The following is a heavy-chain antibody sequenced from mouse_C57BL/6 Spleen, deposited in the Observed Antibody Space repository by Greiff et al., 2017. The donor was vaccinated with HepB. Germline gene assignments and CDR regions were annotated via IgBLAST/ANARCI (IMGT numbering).Heavy chain of an antibody. Sequence: QVQLQQSGPELVKPGASVKLSCKASGYTFTSYDINWVKQRPGQGLEWIGWIYPRDGSTKYNEKFKGKATLTVDTSSSTAYMELHSLTSEDSAVYFCARSRGYDYDEALWFAYWGQGTLVTVSA. CDR2: IYPRDGST. J-gene: IGHJ3*01. CDR1: GYTFTSYD. D-gene: IGHD2-4*01. CDR3: ARSRGYDYDEALWFAY. V-gene: IGHV1-85*01.